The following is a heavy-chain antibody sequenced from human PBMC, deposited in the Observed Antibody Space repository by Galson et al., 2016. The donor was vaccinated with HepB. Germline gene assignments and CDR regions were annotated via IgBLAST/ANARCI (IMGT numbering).Heavy chain of an antibody. CDR2: INPSGGST. Sequence: SVKVSCKASGYTFTTYYIHWIRQAPGQGLEWMGVINPSGGSTDYAQKFQDRVTMTGDTSTSTVYMALSSLRSDDTAVYYCAGGSYNVGAALGLGYWGQGTLVTVSS. D-gene: IGHD2-15*01. V-gene: IGHV1-46*01. CDR3: AGGSYNVGAALGLGY. CDR1: GYTFTTYY. J-gene: IGHJ4*02.